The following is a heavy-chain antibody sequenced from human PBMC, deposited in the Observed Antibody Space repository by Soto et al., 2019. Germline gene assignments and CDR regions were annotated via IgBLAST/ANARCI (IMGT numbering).Heavy chain of an antibody. CDR1: GYSFTSYW. J-gene: IGHJ6*02. Sequence: GESLKISCKGSGYSFTSYWIGWVRQMPGKGLEWMGIIYPGDSDTRYSPSFQGQVTISADKSISTAYLQWSSLKASDTAMYYCARQVYYDRWGYRMDVWGQGTTVTVSS. CDR3: ARQVYYDRWGYRMDV. CDR2: IYPGDSDT. D-gene: IGHD3-22*01. V-gene: IGHV5-51*01.